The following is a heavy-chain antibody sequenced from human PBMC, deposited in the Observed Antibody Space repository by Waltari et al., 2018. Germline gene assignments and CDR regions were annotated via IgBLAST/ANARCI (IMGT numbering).Heavy chain of an antibody. J-gene: IGHJ4*02. D-gene: IGHD3-3*01. CDR3: AKGPQRYLEWLLPYDF. Sequence: EVQLVESGGGLVQPGGSLSVSGSAAGFIFRCHAMTWVRQAPGKGLEHVSGILSDGGSTYYADSVNGRFSISRDNSKNTVYLQMSSLRAEDTAMYYCAKGPQRYLEWLLPYDFWGQGTLVTVSS. CDR1: GFIFRCHA. V-gene: IGHV3-64D*06. CDR2: ILSDGGST.